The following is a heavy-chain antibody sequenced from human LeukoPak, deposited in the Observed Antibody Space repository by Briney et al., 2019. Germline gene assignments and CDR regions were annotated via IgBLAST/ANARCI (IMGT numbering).Heavy chain of an antibody. V-gene: IGHV1-8*01. D-gene: IGHD6-19*01. Sequence: ASVKVSCKASGYTFTSYDINWVRQATGQGLEWMGWMNPNSGNTGYAQKFQGRVTMARNTSISTAYMELSSLRSEDTAVHYCARRSQAGGTGIGYWGQGTLVTVSS. CDR1: GYTFTSYD. CDR3: ARRSQAGGTGIGY. CDR2: MNPNSGNT. J-gene: IGHJ4*02.